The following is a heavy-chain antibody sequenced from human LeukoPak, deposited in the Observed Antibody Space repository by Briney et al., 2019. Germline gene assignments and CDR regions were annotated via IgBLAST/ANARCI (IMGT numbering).Heavy chain of an antibody. D-gene: IGHD3-3*01. J-gene: IGHJ3*02. CDR1: GFTFSSYA. CDR3: AKIRYDFWSGPHDAFDI. Sequence: GGSLRLSCAASGFTFSSYAMSWVRQAPGKGLEWVSAISGSGGTYYADSVKGRFTISRDNSENTLYLQMNSLRAEDTAVYYCAKIRYDFWSGPHDAFDIWGQGTMVTVSS. V-gene: IGHV3-23*01. CDR2: ISGSGGT.